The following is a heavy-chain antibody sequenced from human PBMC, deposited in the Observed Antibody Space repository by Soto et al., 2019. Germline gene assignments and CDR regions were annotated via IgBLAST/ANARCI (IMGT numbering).Heavy chain of an antibody. V-gene: IGHV3-74*01. CDR1: GFTFSSYW. Sequence: GGSLRLSCAASGFTFSSYWMHWVRQAPGKGLVWVSRIKSDGSSADYADSVKGRFAVSRDNAENTLFLQMSSLRAEDTAVYYCAREFGKGGYWGQGTLVTVSS. D-gene: IGHD2-15*01. CDR2: IKSDGSSA. CDR3: AREFGKGGY. J-gene: IGHJ4*02.